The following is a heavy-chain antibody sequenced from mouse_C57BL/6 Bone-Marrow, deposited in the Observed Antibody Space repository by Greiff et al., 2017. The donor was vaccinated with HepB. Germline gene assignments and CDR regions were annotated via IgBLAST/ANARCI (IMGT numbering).Heavy chain of an antibody. Sequence: VQLQQPGAELVRPGSSVKLSCKASGYTFTSYWMHWVKQRPIQGLEWIGNIDPSDSETHYNQKFKDKATLTVDKSSSTAYMQLSSLTSEDSAVYYCARRGSYYDYDRFDYWGQGTTLTVSS. CDR2: IDPSDSET. J-gene: IGHJ2*01. V-gene: IGHV1-52*01. D-gene: IGHD2-4*01. CDR1: GYTFTSYW. CDR3: ARRGSYYDYDRFDY.